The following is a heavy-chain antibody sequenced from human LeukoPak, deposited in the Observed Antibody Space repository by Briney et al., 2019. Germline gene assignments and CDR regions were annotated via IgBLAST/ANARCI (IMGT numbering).Heavy chain of an antibody. CDR3: SRVTGIQIWHRSGIDY. V-gene: IGHV3-49*04. Sequence: PGGSLRFSCTASGFTFGDYAMSWVRQAPGKGLEGLGFIRSKAYGGTTEYAASVKGRFTIQRDDSKRIAYLQRNSLKTEDTALYYCSRVTGIQIWHRSGIDYWGQGTLVTVSS. J-gene: IGHJ4*02. CDR1: GFTFGDYA. D-gene: IGHD5-18*01. CDR2: IRSKAYGGTT.